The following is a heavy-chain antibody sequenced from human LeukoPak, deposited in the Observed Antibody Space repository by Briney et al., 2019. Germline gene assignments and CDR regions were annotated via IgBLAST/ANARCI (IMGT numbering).Heavy chain of an antibody. V-gene: IGHV4-39*07. CDR3: ARSRGYCSGGSCYLDY. CDR2: IYYSGST. J-gene: IGHJ4*02. D-gene: IGHD2-15*01. Sequence: SETLSLTCTVSGGSISSSSYYWGWIRQPPGKGLEWIGSIYYSGSTYYNPSLKSRVTISVDTSKNQFSLKLSSVTAADTAVYYCARSRGYCSGGSCYLDYWGQGTLVTVSS. CDR1: GGSISSSSYY.